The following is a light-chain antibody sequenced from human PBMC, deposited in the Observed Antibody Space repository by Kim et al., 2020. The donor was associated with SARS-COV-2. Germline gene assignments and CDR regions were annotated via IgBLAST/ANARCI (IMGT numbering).Light chain of an antibody. CDR3: NSRDSSGNHLGVV. Sequence: QTVRITCQGDSLRSYYASWYQQKPGQAPVLVIYAKSNRPSGIPDRFSGSSSGNTASLTITGAQAEDEADYYCNSRDSSGNHLGVVFGGGTQLTVL. J-gene: IGLJ2*01. V-gene: IGLV3-19*01. CDR1: SLRSYY. CDR2: AKS.